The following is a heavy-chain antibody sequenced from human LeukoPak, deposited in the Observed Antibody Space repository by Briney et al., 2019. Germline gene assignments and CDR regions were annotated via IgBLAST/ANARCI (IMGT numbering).Heavy chain of an antibody. CDR1: GYTFTGYY. V-gene: IGHV1-2*02. J-gene: IGHJ4*02. CDR3: ARVPAVAGTWTGRWFGNYFDY. D-gene: IGHD6-19*01. Sequence: ASVTVSCKASGYTFTGYYMHWVRQAPGQGLEWMGWINPNSGGTNYAQKFQGRVTMTRDTSISTAYMELSRLRSDDTAVYYCARVPAVAGTWTGRWFGNYFDYWGQGTLVTVSS. CDR2: INPNSGGT.